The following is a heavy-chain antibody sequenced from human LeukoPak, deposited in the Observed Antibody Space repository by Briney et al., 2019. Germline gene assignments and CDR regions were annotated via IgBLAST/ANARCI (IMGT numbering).Heavy chain of an antibody. J-gene: IGHJ4*02. V-gene: IGHV4-38-2*02. CDR3: ARCGYSYGSPNYFDY. CDR1: GYSISSGYY. D-gene: IGHD5-18*01. Sequence: SETLSLTCTVSGYSISSGYYWGWIRQPPGKGREWIGTFYHSGSTYYNSSLKSRVTISVDTSKNQFSLKLNSVTAADTAVYYCARCGYSYGSPNYFDYWGQRTLVTVSS. CDR2: FYHSGST.